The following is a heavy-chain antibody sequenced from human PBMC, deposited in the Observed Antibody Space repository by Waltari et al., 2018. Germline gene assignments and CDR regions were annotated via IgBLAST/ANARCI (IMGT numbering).Heavy chain of an antibody. D-gene: IGHD2-8*02. CDR2: ISGSGGST. V-gene: IGHV3-23*01. CDR3: AKDQLSLVGFDY. Sequence: EVQLLEFGGGLVQPGGSLRLSCPAYGFPYSSHALRLLRQAPGKGLEWVSAISGSGGSTYYADSVKCRFTISRDNSKNTLYLQMNSLRAEDTAVYYCAKDQLSLVGFDYWGQGTLVTVSS. J-gene: IGHJ4*02. CDR1: GFPYSSHA.